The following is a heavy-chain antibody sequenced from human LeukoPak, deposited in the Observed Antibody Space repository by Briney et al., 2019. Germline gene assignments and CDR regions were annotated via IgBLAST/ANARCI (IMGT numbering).Heavy chain of an antibody. CDR1: GGSFSGYY. D-gene: IGHD3-3*01. CDR3: ARGYRRTIFGVVKERWFDP. V-gene: IGHV4-34*09. Sequence: SETLSLTCAVYGGSFSGYYWGWIRQPPGKGLEWIGYIYYSGSTYYNPSLKSRVTISVDTSKNQFSLKLSSVIAADTAVYYCARGYRRTIFGVVKERWFDPWGQGTLVTVSS. CDR2: IYYSGST. J-gene: IGHJ5*02.